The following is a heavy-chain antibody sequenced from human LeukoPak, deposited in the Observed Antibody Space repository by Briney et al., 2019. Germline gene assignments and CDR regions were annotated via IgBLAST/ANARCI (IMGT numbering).Heavy chain of an antibody. J-gene: IGHJ4*02. CDR2: MNPNSGNT. D-gene: IGHD3-22*01. CDR1: GGTFSSYA. CDR3: AREYYDSSGYYPD. Sequence: ASVTVSCKASGGTFSSYAISWVRQATGQGLEWMGWMNPNSGNTGYAQKFQGRVTMTRNTSISTAYMELSSLRSEDTAVYYCAREYYDSSGYYPDWGQGTLVTVSS. V-gene: IGHV1-8*02.